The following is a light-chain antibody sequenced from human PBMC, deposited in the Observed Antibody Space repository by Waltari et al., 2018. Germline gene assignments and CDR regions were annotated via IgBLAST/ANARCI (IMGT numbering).Light chain of an antibody. CDR2: KAS. Sequence: DIQMTQSPSSRSASAGDRVTITCRTSQSISNWLAWYQQKPGKAPILLIYKASILKSGVPSRFSGSGSGTQFTLTISSLQPGDFATYYCQQYNTYSSFGQGTKLEIK. CDR3: QQYNTYSS. J-gene: IGKJ2*01. CDR1: QSISNW. V-gene: IGKV1-5*03.